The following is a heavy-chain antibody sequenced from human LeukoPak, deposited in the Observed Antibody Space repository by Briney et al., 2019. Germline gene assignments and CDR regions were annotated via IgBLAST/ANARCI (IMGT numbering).Heavy chain of an antibody. CDR2: ISAYNGIT. D-gene: IGHD6-13*01. V-gene: IGHV1-18*01. J-gene: IGHJ5*02. Sequence: ASVKVSCTASGYTFTSYYTNWVRQAPGQGLEWMGWISAYNGITNYAQKLQDRVTMTTDTSTSTAYMELRSLTSDDTAVYYCARDSGSDSSNWYGKWLAPWGQGTLVTVSS. CDR1: GYTFTSYY. CDR3: ARDSGSDSSNWYGKWLAP.